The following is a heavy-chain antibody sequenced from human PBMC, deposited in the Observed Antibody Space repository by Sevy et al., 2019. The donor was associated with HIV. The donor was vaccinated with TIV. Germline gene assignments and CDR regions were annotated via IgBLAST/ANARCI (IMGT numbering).Heavy chain of an antibody. CDR3: ARDCSSTTCLWGLDF. D-gene: IGHD2-2*01. CDR1: GFTFSNYW. J-gene: IGHJ6*02. CDR2: ITKDGTEK. Sequence: GGSLRLSCAASGFTFSNYWMSWVRQAPGKGLEWVATITKDGTEKYYLDSVRGRFTMSRDNAKNSLYLQMNSLRVEDTALYYCARDCSSTTCLWGLDFWGQGTTVTVSS. V-gene: IGHV3-7*03.